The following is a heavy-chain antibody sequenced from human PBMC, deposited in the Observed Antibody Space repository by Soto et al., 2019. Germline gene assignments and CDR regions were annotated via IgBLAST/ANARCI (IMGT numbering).Heavy chain of an antibody. D-gene: IGHD1-26*01. CDR1: GGSISSSNYY. CDR3: AVGSSGFYYIY. CDR2: IYYSGST. Sequence: SETLSLTCTDSGGSISSSNYYWGWFRQPPGKGLEWIGSIYYSGSTYHNPPLKSRVTISKDTSKNQFSLKLSSVTAADTAVYYCAVGSSGFYYIYWVQGIQVT. J-gene: IGHJ4*02. V-gene: IGHV4-39*01.